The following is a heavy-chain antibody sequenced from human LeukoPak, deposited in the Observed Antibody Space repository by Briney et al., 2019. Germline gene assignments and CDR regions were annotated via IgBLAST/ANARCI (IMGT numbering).Heavy chain of an antibody. CDR2: ISSSGSTI. CDR3: AREAHVRYYDSSKYWFDP. D-gene: IGHD3-22*01. CDR1: GFTFSDYY. J-gene: IGHJ5*02. Sequence: GGSLRLSCAASGFTFSDYYMSWIRQAPGKGLEWVSYISSSGSTIYYADSVKGRFTISRDNAKNSLYLQMNSLRAEDTAVYYCAREAHVRYYDSSKYWFDPWGQGTLVTVSS. V-gene: IGHV3-11*04.